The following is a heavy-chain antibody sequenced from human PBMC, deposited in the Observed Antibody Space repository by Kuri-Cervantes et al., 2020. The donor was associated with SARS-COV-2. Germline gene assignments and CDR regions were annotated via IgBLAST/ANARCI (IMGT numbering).Heavy chain of an antibody. V-gene: IGHV1-2*02. CDR3: ARPPPYKAAAGTGMKD. CDR1: GYSFSAYH. J-gene: IGHJ4*02. CDR2: IKANSGGT. Sequence: ASVKVSCKASGYSFSAYHLHWVRQAPGQGLEWMGWIKANSGGTNYAQKFQGRVTMTRDTSISTAYMELSRLRSDDTAVYYCARPPPYKAAAGTGMKDWGQGTLVTVSS. D-gene: IGHD6-13*01.